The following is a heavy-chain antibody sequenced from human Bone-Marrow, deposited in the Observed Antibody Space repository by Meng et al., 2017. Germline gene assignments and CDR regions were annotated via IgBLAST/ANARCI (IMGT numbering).Heavy chain of an antibody. D-gene: IGHD6-19*01. CDR1: GASVSSGYW. V-gene: IGHV4-4*02. CDR3: AASSGWYRIDS. J-gene: IGHJ4*02. Sequence: QWQLQESGPGLVTPSGTLSLTCGVSGASVSSGYWWTWVRQPPGKGLEWIGEFHHSGTTNYNPSLRSRVTISVDTSKNQFSLRLTSVTAADTAVYYCAASSGWYRIDSWGQGTLVPSPQ. CDR2: FHHSGTT.